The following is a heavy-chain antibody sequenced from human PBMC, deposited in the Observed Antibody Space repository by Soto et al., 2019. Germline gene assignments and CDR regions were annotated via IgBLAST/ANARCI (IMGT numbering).Heavy chain of an antibody. Sequence: PGGSLRLSCAASGFTFSNYDMNWVRQAPGKGLEWVSYISSSSNVIYYADSVKGRFTISRDNAKNSLYLQMNSLRDEDTAVYYCTTSVGASGYEFYWGQGTLVTVSS. CDR2: ISSSSNVI. CDR1: GFTFSNYD. V-gene: IGHV3-48*02. D-gene: IGHD5-12*01. CDR3: TTSVGASGYEFY. J-gene: IGHJ4*02.